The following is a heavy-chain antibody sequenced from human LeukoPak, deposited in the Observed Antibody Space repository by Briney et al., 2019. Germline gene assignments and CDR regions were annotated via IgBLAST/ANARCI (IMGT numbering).Heavy chain of an antibody. V-gene: IGHV4-61*02. CDR2: IYTSGST. D-gene: IGHD2-15*01. J-gene: IGHJ4*02. Sequence: PSQTLSLTCTVSGGSISSGSYYWSWIRQPAGKGLEWIGRIYTSGSTNYNPSLKSRVTISVDTSKNQFSLKLSSVTAADTAVYYCARLIVGGYCSGGSCYTTYYFGYWGQGTLVTVSS. CDR3: ARLIVGGYCSGGSCYTTYYFGY. CDR1: GGSISSGSYY.